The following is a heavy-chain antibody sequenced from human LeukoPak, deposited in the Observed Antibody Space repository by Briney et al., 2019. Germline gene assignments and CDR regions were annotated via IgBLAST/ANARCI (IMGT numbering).Heavy chain of an antibody. D-gene: IGHD6-6*01. V-gene: IGHV1-2*02. J-gene: IGHJ6*03. CDR1: GYTFTGYY. CDR2: INPDSGGT. CDR3: ARDRGGSSSSYYYYYMDV. Sequence: GASVKVSCKASGYTFTGYYMHWVRQAPGQGLEWMGGINPDSGGTNYAQKFQGRVTMTRDTSISTAYMELSRLRSDDTAVYYCARDRGGSSSSYYYYYMDVWGKGTTVTVSS.